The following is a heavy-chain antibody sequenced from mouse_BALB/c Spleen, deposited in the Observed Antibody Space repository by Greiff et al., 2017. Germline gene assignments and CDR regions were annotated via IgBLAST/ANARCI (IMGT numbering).Heavy chain of an antibody. CDR3: ARSTGPYWYFDV. D-gene: IGHD2-1*01. Sequence: QVQLKESGAELAKPGASVKMSCKASGYTFTSYWMHWVKQRPGQGLEWIGYINPSTGYTEYNQKFKDKATLTADKSSSTAYMQLSSLTSEDSAVYYCARSTGPYWYFDVWGAGTTVTVSS. CDR1: GYTFTSYW. CDR2: INPSTGYT. J-gene: IGHJ1*01. V-gene: IGHV1-7*01.